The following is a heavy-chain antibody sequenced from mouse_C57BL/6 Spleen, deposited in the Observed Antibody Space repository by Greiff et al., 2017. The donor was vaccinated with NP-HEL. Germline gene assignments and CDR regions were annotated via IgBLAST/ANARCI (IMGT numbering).Heavy chain of an antibody. CDR1: GFTFTDYY. CDR2: IRDKANGYTT. V-gene: IGHV7-3*01. J-gene: IGHJ1*03. CDR3: ARYHYYGTYWYFDV. D-gene: IGHD1-1*01. Sequence: EVQLQESGGGLVQPGGSLSLSCAASGFTFTDYYMSWVRQPPGKALEWLGFIRDKANGYTTEYSASVKGRFTISRDNSQSILYLQMNALRAEDSATYYCARYHYYGTYWYFDVWGTGTTVTVSS.